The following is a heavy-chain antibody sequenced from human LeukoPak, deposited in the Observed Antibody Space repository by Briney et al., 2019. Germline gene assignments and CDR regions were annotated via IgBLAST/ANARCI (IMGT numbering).Heavy chain of an antibody. CDR1: GFTFDDYG. CDR2: INWNSGVT. CDR3: ARGDGPTVTADYFQN. D-gene: IGHD4-17*01. Sequence: GGSLRLSCAASGFTFDDYGMSWVRQVPGMGLEWICGINWNSGVTGYAGSVRGRFNISRDNAKNSLFLQMNSLRDEDTAFYYCARGDGPTVTADYFQNWGQGTLVTVS. J-gene: IGHJ1*01. V-gene: IGHV3-20*04.